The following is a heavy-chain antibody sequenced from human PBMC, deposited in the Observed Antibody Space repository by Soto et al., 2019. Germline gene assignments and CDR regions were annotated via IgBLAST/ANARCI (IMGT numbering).Heavy chain of an antibody. CDR2: IIPIFGTA. V-gene: IGHV1-69*12. J-gene: IGHJ6*02. D-gene: IGHD6-19*01. Sequence: QVQLVQSGAEVKKPGSSVKVSCKASGGTFSSYAISWVRQAPGQGLEWMGGIIPIFGTANYAQKFQGRVTITADESTSTAYMALSSLRSEDTAVYYCARVEVAGEGYYYYGMDVWGQGTTVTVSS. CDR3: ARVEVAGEGYYYYGMDV. CDR1: GGTFSSYA.